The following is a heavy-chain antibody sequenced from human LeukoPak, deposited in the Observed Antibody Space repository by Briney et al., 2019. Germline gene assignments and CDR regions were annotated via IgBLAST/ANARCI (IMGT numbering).Heavy chain of an antibody. CDR3: ARVYNYYDSSGYYSYYFDY. D-gene: IGHD3-22*01. Sequence: SETLSLTCTVSGYSISSGYYWGWIRQPPGKGLGWIGSIYHSGSTYYNPSLKSRVTISVDTSKNQFSLKLSSVTAADTAVYYCARVYNYYDSSGYYSYYFDYWGQGTLVTVSS. CDR1: GYSISSGYY. J-gene: IGHJ4*02. CDR2: IYHSGST. V-gene: IGHV4-38-2*02.